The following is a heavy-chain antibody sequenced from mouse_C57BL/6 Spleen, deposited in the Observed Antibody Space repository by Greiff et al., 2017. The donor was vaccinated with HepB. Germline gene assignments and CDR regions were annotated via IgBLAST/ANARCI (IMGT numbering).Heavy chain of an antibody. Sequence: VQLQQSGPELVKPGASVKISCKASGYAFSSSWMNWVKPRPGKGLEWIGRIYPGDGDTNYNGKFKGKATLTADKSSSTAYMQLSSLTSEDSAVYFCARGHYDYVLYYWGQGTTLTVAS. J-gene: IGHJ2*01. CDR2: IYPGDGDT. CDR1: GYAFSSSW. D-gene: IGHD2-4*01. CDR3: ARGHYDYVLYY. V-gene: IGHV1-82*01.